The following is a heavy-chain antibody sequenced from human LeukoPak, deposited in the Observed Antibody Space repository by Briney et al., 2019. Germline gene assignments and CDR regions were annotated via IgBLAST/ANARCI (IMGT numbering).Heavy chain of an antibody. J-gene: IGHJ4*02. V-gene: IGHV3-11*04. CDR1: GFTFSDYY. CDR3: ARDYQQLAPPGAH. CDR2: ISSSGSTI. D-gene: IGHD6-13*01. Sequence: GGSLRLSCAASGFTFSDYYMSWIRQAPGKGMEWVSYISSSGSTIYYADSVKGRFTISRDNAKNSLYLQMNSLRAEDTAMYFCARDYQQLAPPGAHWGQGTLVTVSS.